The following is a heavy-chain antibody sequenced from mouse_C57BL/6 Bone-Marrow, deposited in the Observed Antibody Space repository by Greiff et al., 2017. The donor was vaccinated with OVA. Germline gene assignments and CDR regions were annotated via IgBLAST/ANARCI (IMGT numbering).Heavy chain of an antibody. CDR3: ARSRGSRWFAY. CDR2: IYPRSGNT. J-gene: IGHJ3*01. V-gene: IGHV1-81*01. Sequence: VMLQESGAELARPGASVKLSCKASGYTFTSYGISWVKQRTGQGLEWIGEIYPRSGNTYYNEKFKGKATLTADKSSSTAYMELRSLTSEDSAVYFCARSRGSRWFAYWGQGTLVTVSA. CDR1: GYTFTSYG. D-gene: IGHD3-1*01.